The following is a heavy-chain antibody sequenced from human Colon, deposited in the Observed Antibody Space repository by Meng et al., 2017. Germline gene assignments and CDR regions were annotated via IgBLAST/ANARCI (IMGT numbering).Heavy chain of an antibody. Sequence: QVQRMESGGGVGQPGSSLRLSGVASGFTFDPYGMHWVRQSPGKGLEWVAKIRYDGSKTYYADAVKGRFTVSRDNSKNTLFLQMSSLRVEDTAIYYCERFGYSDYVFDSWGQGTLV. CDR3: ERFGYSDYVFDS. CDR2: IRYDGSKT. CDR1: GFTFDPYG. V-gene: IGHV3-33*01. D-gene: IGHD5-18*01. J-gene: IGHJ4*02.